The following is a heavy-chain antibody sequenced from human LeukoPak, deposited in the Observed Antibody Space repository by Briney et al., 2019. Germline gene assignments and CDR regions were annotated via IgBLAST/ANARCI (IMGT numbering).Heavy chain of an antibody. D-gene: IGHD2-2*01. V-gene: IGHV4-4*07. J-gene: IGHJ3*02. CDR2: IYTSGST. CDR1: GGSIRSYY. CDR3: ARGKSRESAFDI. Sequence: PSETLSLTCTVSGGSIRSYYWNWIRQAPGKGLEWIGRIYTSGSTNYNPSLKSRVTMSVDTSKNQFSLKLSSVTAADTAVYYCARGKSRESAFDIWGQGTMVTVSS.